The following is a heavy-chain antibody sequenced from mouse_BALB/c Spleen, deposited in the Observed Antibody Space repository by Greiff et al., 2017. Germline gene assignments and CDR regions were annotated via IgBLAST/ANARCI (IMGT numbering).Heavy chain of an antibody. CDR1: GYSFTGYY. CDR2: ISCYNGAT. CDR3: ASYYGYDLAWLAY. J-gene: IGHJ3*01. Sequence: LVKTGASVKISCKASGYSFTGYYMHWVKQSHGKSLEWIGYISCYNGATSYNQKFKGKATFTVDTSSSTAYMQFNSLTSEYSAVYYCASYYGYDLAWLAYWGQGTLVTVSA. V-gene: IGHV1S34*01. D-gene: IGHD2-2*01.